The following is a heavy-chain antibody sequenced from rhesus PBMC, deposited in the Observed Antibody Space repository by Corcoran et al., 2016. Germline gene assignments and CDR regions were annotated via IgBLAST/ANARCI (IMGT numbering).Heavy chain of an antibody. V-gene: IGHV4-122*02. D-gene: IGHD5-12*01. CDR3: ARKDTVTDPFEY. CDR2: ITYSGNT. Sequence: VQLVESGGGLVQPGGSLRLSCAASGFTFSSYGMSWIRQAPGKGLEWIGYITYSGNTNYNPSLKSRVTSSRDTSKNQFSLKLNSVTAADTAVYYCARKDTVTDPFEYWGQGVLVTVSS. CDR1: GFTFSSYG. J-gene: IGHJ4*01.